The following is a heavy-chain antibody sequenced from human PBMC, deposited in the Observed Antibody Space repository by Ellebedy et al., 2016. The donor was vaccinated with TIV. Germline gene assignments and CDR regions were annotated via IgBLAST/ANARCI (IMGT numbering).Heavy chain of an antibody. CDR3: AKESGPGIVVVVATIILDY. Sequence: GESLKISCAASGFTFSSFGMHWVRQAPGKGLEWVADISYAGSHKYYADSVKGRFTISRDNYKNTLYLQMNSLRAEDTAVYYCAKESGPGIVVVVATIILDYWGQGTLVTVSS. CDR2: ISYAGSHK. CDR1: GFTFSSFG. V-gene: IGHV3-30*18. D-gene: IGHD2-15*01. J-gene: IGHJ4*02.